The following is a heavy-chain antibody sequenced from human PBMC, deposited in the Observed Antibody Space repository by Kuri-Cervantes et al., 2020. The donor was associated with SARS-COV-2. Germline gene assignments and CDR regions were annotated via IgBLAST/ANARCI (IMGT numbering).Heavy chain of an antibody. CDR3: ATDIRAVTTSFKYYFDY. D-gene: IGHD4-17*01. V-gene: IGHV1-24*01. CDR2: FDPEDGET. Sequence: ASVKVSCKASGYTFTSYDINWVRQATGQGLEWMGGFDPEDGETIYAQKFQGRVTMAEDTSTDTAHMELSSLRSEDTAVYYCATDIRAVTTSFKYYFDYWGQGTLVTVSS. J-gene: IGHJ4*02. CDR1: GYTFTSYD.